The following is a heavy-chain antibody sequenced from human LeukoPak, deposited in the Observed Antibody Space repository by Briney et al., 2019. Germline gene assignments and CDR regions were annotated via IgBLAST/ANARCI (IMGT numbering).Heavy chain of an antibody. D-gene: IGHD3-22*01. V-gene: IGHV3-66*01. J-gene: IGHJ1*01. CDR3: ARGASNNYYDSSGYRYFQQ. CDR1: GFIVSSNY. Sequence: GGSLRLSCAASGFIVSSNYMSWVRQAPGKALEWVSVIYSGGSTYYADSVKGRFTISRDNFKNTLYLQVNSLRAEDTAVYYCARGASNNYYDSSGYRYFQQWGQGTLVTVSS. CDR2: IYSGGST.